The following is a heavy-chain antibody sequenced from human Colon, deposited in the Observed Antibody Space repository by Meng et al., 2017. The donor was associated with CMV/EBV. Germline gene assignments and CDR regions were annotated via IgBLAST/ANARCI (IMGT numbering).Heavy chain of an antibody. V-gene: IGHV3-30*02. CDR3: AKDRSSLEWLLSGQDYFYYYGMDV. Sequence: GGSLRLSCAASGFTFTSYGMHWVRQAPGKGLEWVAFIRYDGGNKYYADSVKGRFSISRDNSMNTLYLRMNSLRVEDTAVYYCAKDRSSLEWLLSGQDYFYYYGMDVWGQGTTVTVSS. CDR1: GFTFTSYG. D-gene: IGHD3-3*01. CDR2: IRYDGGNK. J-gene: IGHJ6*02.